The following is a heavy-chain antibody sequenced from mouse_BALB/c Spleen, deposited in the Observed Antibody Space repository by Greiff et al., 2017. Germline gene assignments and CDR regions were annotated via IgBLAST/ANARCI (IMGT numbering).Heavy chain of an antibody. CDR2: IDPFNGGT. CDR1: GYSFTSYY. D-gene: IGHD2-12*01. CDR3: ARVTSGCFDY. Sequence: EVQLQQSGPELMKPGASVKISCKASGYSFTSYYMHWVKQSHGKSLEWIGYIDPFNGGTSYNQKFKGKATLTVDKSSSTAYMHLSSLTSEDSAVYYCARVTSGCFDYWGQGTTLTVSA. V-gene: IGHV1S135*01. J-gene: IGHJ2*01.